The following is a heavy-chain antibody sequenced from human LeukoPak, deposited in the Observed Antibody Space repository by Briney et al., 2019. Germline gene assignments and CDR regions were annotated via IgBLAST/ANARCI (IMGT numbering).Heavy chain of an antibody. Sequence: ASVKLSCKASGYTFTSYDISWLRQATGQGLELMGWMNPKTGNRGYAQNFQGRVTLTENTSISTAYMELSSLSSEDTAVYYCARGGSTGWQRDSEIAYWGEGTLVTVSS. J-gene: IGHJ4*02. CDR3: ARGGSTGWQRDSEIAY. CDR1: GYTFTSYD. D-gene: IGHD6-19*01. CDR2: MNPKTGNR. V-gene: IGHV1-8*03.